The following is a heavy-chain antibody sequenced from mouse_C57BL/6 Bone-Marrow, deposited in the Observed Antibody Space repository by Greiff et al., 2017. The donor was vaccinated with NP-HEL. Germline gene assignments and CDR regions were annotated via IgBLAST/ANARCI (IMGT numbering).Heavy chain of an antibody. CDR1: GFTFSSYA. CDR3: ARGSLMMVTAWFAY. Sequence: EVKLMESGGGLVKPGGSLKLSCAASGFTFSSYAMSWVRQTPEKRLEWVATISDGGCYTYYPDNVKGRFTISRDNAKNNLYLQMSHLKSEDTAMYYCARGSLMMVTAWFAYWGQGTLVTVSA. V-gene: IGHV5-4*03. J-gene: IGHJ3*01. CDR2: ISDGGCYT. D-gene: IGHD2-3*01.